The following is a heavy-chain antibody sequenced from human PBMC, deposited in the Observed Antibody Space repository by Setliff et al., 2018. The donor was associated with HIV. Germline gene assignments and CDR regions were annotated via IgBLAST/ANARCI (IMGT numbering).Heavy chain of an antibody. Sequence: SETLSLTCTVSGGSISSYYWSWIRQPPGKGLEWIGYIYYSGSTNYNPSLKSRVTISVDTSKNQFSLRLTSVTAADTAVYYCARANGGYSYGLRGGMDVWGQGTTVTVSS. D-gene: IGHD5-18*01. CDR2: IYYSGST. V-gene: IGHV4-59*08. J-gene: IGHJ6*02. CDR3: ARANGGYSYGLRGGMDV. CDR1: GGSISSYY.